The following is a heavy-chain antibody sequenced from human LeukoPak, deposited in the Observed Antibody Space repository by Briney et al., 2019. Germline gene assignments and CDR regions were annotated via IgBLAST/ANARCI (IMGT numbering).Heavy chain of an antibody. CDR3: ARDVLLFDY. CDR2: ISGSGGST. Sequence: GASLRLSCAASGFTFSSYAMSWVRQAPGKGLEWVSAISGSGGSTYYADSVRGRFTISRDNSKNTLYLQMNSLRAEDTAVYYCARDVLLFDYWGQGTLVTVSS. CDR1: GFTFSSYA. D-gene: IGHD2-8*01. V-gene: IGHV3-23*01. J-gene: IGHJ4*02.